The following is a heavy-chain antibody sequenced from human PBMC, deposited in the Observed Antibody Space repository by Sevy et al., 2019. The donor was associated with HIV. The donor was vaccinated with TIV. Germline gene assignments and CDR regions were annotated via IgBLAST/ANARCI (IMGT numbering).Heavy chain of an antibody. CDR2: IQYDGSNK. Sequence: GGSLRLSCAASGFSFSSYGMHWVRQAPGKGLEWMSYIQYDGSNKDYADSVQGGFTISRDNSKNTLYLQMNSLRVEDTAVFYCVIAGGREGGVHWGQGTLVTVSS. CDR3: VIAGGREGGVH. CDR1: GFSFSSYG. J-gene: IGHJ4*02. V-gene: IGHV3-30*02. D-gene: IGHD3-16*01.